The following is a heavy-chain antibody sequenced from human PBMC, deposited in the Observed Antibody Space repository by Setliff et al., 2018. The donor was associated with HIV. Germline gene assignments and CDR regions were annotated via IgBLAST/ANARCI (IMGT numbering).Heavy chain of an antibody. CDR3: VTGVGTSSVDY. V-gene: IGHV3-15*01. D-gene: IGHD3-22*01. CDR1: GFTFSNYW. J-gene: IGHJ4*02. Sequence: GGSLRLSCAASGFTFSNYWMHWVRQAPGKGLEWVGRIKTKTQRGTTDYAAPAKGRFIISRDDSKNTLYLQMNSLRSEDTAVYYCVTGVGTSSVDYWGQGTMVTVSS. CDR2: IKTKTQRGTT.